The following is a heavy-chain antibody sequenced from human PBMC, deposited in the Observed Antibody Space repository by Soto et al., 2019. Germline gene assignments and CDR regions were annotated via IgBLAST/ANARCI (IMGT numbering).Heavy chain of an antibody. CDR3: ARDGSSYYYYYGMDV. CDR2: IKQDGSEK. D-gene: IGHD6-13*01. CDR1: GFTFSSYW. Sequence: EVQLVESGGGLVQPGGSLRLSCAASGFTFSSYWMSWVRQAPGKGLEWVANIKQDGSEKYYVDSVKGRFTISRDNAXNSLYLQMNSLRAEDTAVYYCARDGSSYYYYYGMDVWGQGTTVTVSS. V-gene: IGHV3-7*04. J-gene: IGHJ6*02.